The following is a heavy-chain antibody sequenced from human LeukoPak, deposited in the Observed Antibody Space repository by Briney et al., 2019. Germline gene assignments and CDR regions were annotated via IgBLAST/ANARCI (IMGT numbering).Heavy chain of an antibody. Sequence: GGSLRLSCAASGFTFSSYGMHWVRQAPGKGLEWVAVIWYDGGNKYYADSVKGRFTISRDNSKNTLYLQMNSLRAEDTAVYYCARAASIVVVPAAMDYWGQGTLVTVSS. V-gene: IGHV3-33*01. CDR3: ARAASIVVVPAAMDY. CDR1: GFTFSSYG. CDR2: IWYDGGNK. D-gene: IGHD2-2*01. J-gene: IGHJ4*02.